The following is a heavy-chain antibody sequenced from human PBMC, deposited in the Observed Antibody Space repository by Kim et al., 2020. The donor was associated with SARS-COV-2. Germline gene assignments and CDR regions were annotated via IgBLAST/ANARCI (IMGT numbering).Heavy chain of an antibody. D-gene: IGHD5-12*01. V-gene: IGHV1-3*01. CDR1: GYTFTTYA. CDR3: ARTSRLYSGYDGVGYDMDV. J-gene: IGHJ6*02. Sequence: ASVKVSCKASGYTFTTYAMHWVRQAPGQRLEWMGWINAGNANTKYSQKFQGRVTITRDTSASTAYMELSSLRSEDTAVYYCARTSRLYSGYDGVGYDMDVWGQGTTVTVSS. CDR2: INAGNANT.